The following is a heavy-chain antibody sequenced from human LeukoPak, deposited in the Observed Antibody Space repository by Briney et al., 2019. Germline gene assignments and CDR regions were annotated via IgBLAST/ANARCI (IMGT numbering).Heavy chain of an antibody. CDR1: GFTFSNYA. V-gene: IGHV3-23*01. J-gene: IGHJ4*02. CDR2: ISGSAITT. D-gene: IGHD3-10*01. CDR3: AKDQRFGDLDDY. Sequence: GGSLRLSCTTSGFTFSNYAMSWVRQAPGKGLEWVSSISGSAITTYYTDSVKGRFAISRDNSKNTLYLQMTSLRAEDTAVYYCAKDQRFGDLDDYRGQGTLVTVSS.